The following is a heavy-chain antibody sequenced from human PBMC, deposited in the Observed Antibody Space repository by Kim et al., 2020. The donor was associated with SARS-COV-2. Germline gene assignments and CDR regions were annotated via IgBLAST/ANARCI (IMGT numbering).Heavy chain of an antibody. D-gene: IGHD2-2*01. CDR2: IIPIFGTA. CDR1: GGTFSSYA. J-gene: IGHJ6*03. Sequence: SVKVSCKASGGTFSSYAISWVRQAPGQGLEWMGGIIPIFGTANYAQKFQGRVTITADESTSTAYMELSSLRSEDTAVYYCARASDCSSTSCYTPTEYYYYYMDVWGKGTTVTVSS. CDR3: ARASDCSSTSCYTPTEYYYYYMDV. V-gene: IGHV1-69*13.